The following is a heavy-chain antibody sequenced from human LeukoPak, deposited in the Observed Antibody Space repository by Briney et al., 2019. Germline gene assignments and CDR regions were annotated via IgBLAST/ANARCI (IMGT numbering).Heavy chain of an antibody. D-gene: IGHD5-12*01. CDR1: GYTLTNHY. CDR2: MNPSGGST. J-gene: IGHJ4*02. Sequence: ASVKVSCKASGYTLTNHYIHWVRQAPGQELAWMGIMNPSGGSTSYPQKFQGRVTMTRDTSTSTVYMELSSLRSEDRAVYYCARDRVSGGYVSFDYWGQGTLVTVSS. V-gene: IGHV1-46*01. CDR3: ARDRVSGGYVSFDY.